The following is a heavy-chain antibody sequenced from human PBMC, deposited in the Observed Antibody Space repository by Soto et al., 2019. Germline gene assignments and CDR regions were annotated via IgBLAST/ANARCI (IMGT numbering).Heavy chain of an antibody. J-gene: IGHJ6*02. D-gene: IGHD3-3*01. CDR2: IYYTSHT. V-gene: IGHV4-39*01. CDR1: GDAVSSVSYY. CDR3: GRQYDFWSPYYYTMDV. Sequence: PSETLSLTCSVSGDAVSSVSYYWGWVRQTPGKGLEWIGNIYYTSHTFYNPSLKSRVIISLDTSKNQFSLNLTSVTAADTAVYFCGRQYDFWSPYYYTMDVWGQGTTVTVSS.